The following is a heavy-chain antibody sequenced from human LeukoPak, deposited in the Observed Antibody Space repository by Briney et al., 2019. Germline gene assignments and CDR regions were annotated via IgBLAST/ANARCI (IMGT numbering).Heavy chain of an antibody. CDR3: AKDTPLCYFDY. V-gene: IGHV3-30*02. J-gene: IGHJ4*02. D-gene: IGHD3-16*01. Sequence: GGSPRLSCAASGFTFSSYGMHWIRQAPGKGLEWVAFIRNDGSIIYNADSVKGRFTISRDNSKNTLYLQMNSLRADDTAVYYCAKDTPLCYFDYWGQGTLVTVSS. CDR1: GFTFSSYG. CDR2: IRNDGSII.